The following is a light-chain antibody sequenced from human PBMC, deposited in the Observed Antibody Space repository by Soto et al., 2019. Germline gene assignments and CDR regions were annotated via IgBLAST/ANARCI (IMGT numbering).Light chain of an antibody. J-gene: IGKJ3*01. CDR3: QQLNRYPFFT. CDR2: AAS. V-gene: IGKV1-9*01. CDR1: QGISSY. Sequence: DIQLTQSPSFLSASVGDRVTITCRASQGISSYLAWYQQKPGKAPKLLIYAASTLQSGVPSRFSGSGSGTEFTLTISSLQPEDFETYYCQQLNRYPFFTFGPGTKVDIK.